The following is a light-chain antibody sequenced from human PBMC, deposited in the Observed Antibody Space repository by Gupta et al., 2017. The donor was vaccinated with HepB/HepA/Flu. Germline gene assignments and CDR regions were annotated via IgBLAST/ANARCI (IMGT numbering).Light chain of an antibody. CDR1: QSVTSK. V-gene: IGKV3-15*01. J-gene: IGKJ5*01. Sequence: ELVMPQSPATPSVSPGERATLSCRASQSVTSKLAWYQQKPGQAPRLLIYGASGRATGIPARFSGSGSGTEFTLTVSSLQSEDFAVYHCQQYNAGPLTFGQGTRLEIK. CDR2: GAS. CDR3: QQYNAGPLT.